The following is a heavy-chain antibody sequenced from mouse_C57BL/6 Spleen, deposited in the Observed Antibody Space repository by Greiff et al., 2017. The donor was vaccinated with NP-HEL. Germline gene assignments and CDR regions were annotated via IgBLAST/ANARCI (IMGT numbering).Heavy chain of an antibody. D-gene: IGHD1-1*01. CDR1: GYAFTNYL. CDR3: ARRDYYGSSY. CDR2: INPGSGGT. Sequence: VQLQQSGAELVRPGTSVKVSCKASGYAFTNYLIEWVKQRPGQGLEWIGVINPGSGGTNYNEKFKGKATLTADKSSSTAYMQLSSLTSEDSAVYFCARRDYYGSSYWGQGTLVTVSA. V-gene: IGHV1-54*01. J-gene: IGHJ3*01.